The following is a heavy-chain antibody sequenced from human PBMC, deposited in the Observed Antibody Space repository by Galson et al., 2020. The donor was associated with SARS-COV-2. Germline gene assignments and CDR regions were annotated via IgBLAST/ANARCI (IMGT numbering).Heavy chain of an antibody. CDR3: AKDLGYSSGWYDAFDI. CDR1: GFTFSSYA. CDR2: IYSGGST. D-gene: IGHD6-19*01. V-gene: IGHV3-23*03. J-gene: IGHJ3*02. Sequence: GESLKISCAASGFTFSSYAMSWVRQAPGKGLEWVSVIYSGGSTYYADSVKGRFTISRDNSKNTLYLQMNSLRAEDTAVYYCAKDLGYSSGWYDAFDIWGQGTMVTVSS.